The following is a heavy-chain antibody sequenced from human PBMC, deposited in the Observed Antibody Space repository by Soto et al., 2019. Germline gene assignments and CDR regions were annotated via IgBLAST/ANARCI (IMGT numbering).Heavy chain of an antibody. J-gene: IGHJ2*01. Sequence: QVQLVQSGAEVKKPGASVKVSCKASGYTFTSYAMHWVRQAPGQRLEWMGWINAGNGNTKYSPKFQGRVTITRDTSASTAYMELSSLRSEDTAVYSCARSHYGGNWYFDLWGRGTLVTVSS. CDR2: INAGNGNT. D-gene: IGHD4-17*01. CDR3: ARSHYGGNWYFDL. V-gene: IGHV1-3*01. CDR1: GYTFTSYA.